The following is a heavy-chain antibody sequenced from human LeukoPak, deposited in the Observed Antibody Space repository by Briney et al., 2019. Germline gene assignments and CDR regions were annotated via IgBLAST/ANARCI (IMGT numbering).Heavy chain of an antibody. CDR2: ISAYNGNT. D-gene: IGHD1-26*01. J-gene: IGHJ4*02. CDR3: ARVVGATTLDY. CDR1: GYTFTGYY. V-gene: IGHV1-18*04. Sequence: ASVKVSCKASGYTFTGYYMHWVRQAPGQGLEWMGWISAYNGNTNYAQKFQGRVTITADKSTSTAYMELSSLRSEDTAMYYCARVVGATTLDYWGQGTLVTVSS.